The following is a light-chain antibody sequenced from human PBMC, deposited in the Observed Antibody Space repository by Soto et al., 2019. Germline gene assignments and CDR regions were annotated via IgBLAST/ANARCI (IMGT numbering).Light chain of an antibody. J-gene: IGLJ3*02. CDR3: LLSYSGGRV. V-gene: IGLV7-46*01. CDR2: DTS. Sequence: QAVVTQEPSVTVSPGGTVTLTCDSSTGPVTSGRYPYWFQPKPGQAPRTLIYDTSLKYSWTPARFSGSLLRGKAALTLSGARPEDAADYYCLLSYSGGRVCGGGTKVTV. CDR1: TGPVTSGRY.